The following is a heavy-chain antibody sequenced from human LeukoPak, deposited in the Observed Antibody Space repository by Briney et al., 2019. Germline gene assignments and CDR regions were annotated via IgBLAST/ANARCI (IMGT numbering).Heavy chain of an antibody. Sequence: SETLSLTCTVSGGSISSSSYYWGWIRQPPGKGLEWIGSIYYSGSTYYNPSLKSRVTISVDTSKNQFSLKLSSVTAADTAVYYCARRYSSSWFNWFDPWGQGTLATVSS. CDR2: IYYSGST. CDR3: ARRYSSSWFNWFDP. J-gene: IGHJ5*02. V-gene: IGHV4-39*01. CDR1: GGSISSSSYY. D-gene: IGHD6-13*01.